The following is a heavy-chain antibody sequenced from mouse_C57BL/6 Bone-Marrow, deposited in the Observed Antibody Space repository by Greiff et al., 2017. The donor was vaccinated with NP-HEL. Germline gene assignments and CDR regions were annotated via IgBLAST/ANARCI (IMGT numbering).Heavy chain of an antibody. CDR2: ISNGGGST. Sequence: EVKLMESGGGLVKPGGSLKLSCAASGFTFSDYYMYWVRQTPEKRLEWVAYISNGGGSTYYPDTVKGRSTISRDNAKNTLYLQLSRLKSEVRAMYYCARHSLYAMDYWGQGTSVTVSS. CDR1: GFTFSDYY. CDR3: ARHSLYAMDY. J-gene: IGHJ4*01. V-gene: IGHV5-12*01.